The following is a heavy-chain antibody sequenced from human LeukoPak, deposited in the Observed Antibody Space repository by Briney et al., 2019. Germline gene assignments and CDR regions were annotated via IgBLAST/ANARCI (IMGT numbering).Heavy chain of an antibody. CDR3: ARHQTSGTDAFDI. CDR1: GGSISSSSYY. J-gene: IGHJ3*02. V-gene: IGHV4-39*01. CDR2: IYYSGST. Sequence: SETLSLTCTVSGGSISSSSYYWGWIRQPPGKGREWIGSIYYSGSTYYNPSLKSRFTISVDTSKNHFSLKLSSVPAADTAVYYCARHQTSGTDAFDIWGEGTMVTVSS. D-gene: IGHD1/OR15-1a*01.